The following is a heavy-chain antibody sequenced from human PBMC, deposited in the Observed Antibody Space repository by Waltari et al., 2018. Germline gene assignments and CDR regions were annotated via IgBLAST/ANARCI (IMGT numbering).Heavy chain of an antibody. Sequence: QITLKESGPTLVKPTQTLTLTCTFSGFSLSPSGVGVGWIRQPPGKALEWLALIDWNDDKRYSPSLKSRLTITKDTSKNQVVRTMTNMDPGETATYYGEQARYSSSWYERYYLDYWGQGTLVTVSS. J-gene: IGHJ4*02. D-gene: IGHD6-13*01. V-gene: IGHV2-5*01. CDR2: IDWNDDK. CDR3: EQARYSSSWYERYYLDY. CDR1: GFSLSPSGVG.